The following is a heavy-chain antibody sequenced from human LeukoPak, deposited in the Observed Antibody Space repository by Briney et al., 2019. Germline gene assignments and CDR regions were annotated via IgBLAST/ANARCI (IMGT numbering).Heavy chain of an antibody. V-gene: IGHV1-69*06. CDR3: ARDGEVALRYFDWLLY. CDR1: GGTFSSYA. D-gene: IGHD3-9*01. Sequence: ASVKVSCKASGGTFSSYAISWVRQAPGQGLEWMGGIIPIFGTANCAQKFQGRVTITADKSTSTAYMELSSLRSEDTAVYYCARDGEVALRYFDWLLYWGQGTLVTVSS. CDR2: IIPIFGTA. J-gene: IGHJ4*02.